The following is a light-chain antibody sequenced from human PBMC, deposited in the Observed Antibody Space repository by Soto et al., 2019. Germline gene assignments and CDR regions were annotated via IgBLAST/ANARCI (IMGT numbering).Light chain of an antibody. V-gene: IGKV4-1*01. CDR3: QQYYTTPRT. J-gene: IGKJ1*01. Sequence: DIVMTQSPDSLAVSLGERATINCKSSQSVLYSFNNKNDLAWYQQRPGQPPNLLIYWASTRESGVPDRFSGSGSETDFTLTISSLQAEDVAVYYCQQYYTTPRTFGQGTKVEIK. CDR2: WAS. CDR1: QSVLYSFNNKND.